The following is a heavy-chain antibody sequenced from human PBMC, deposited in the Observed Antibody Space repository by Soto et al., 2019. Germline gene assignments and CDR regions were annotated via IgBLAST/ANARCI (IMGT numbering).Heavy chain of an antibody. Sequence: SVKVSCKASGGTFSSYAISWVRQAPGQGLEWMGGIIPIFGTANYAQKFQGRVTITADESTSTAYMELSSLRSEDTAVYYCARAPTEAGDCYAFDYWGQGTLVTV. CDR3: ARAPTEAGDCYAFDY. V-gene: IGHV1-69*13. J-gene: IGHJ4*02. CDR1: GGTFSSYA. CDR2: IIPIFGTA. D-gene: IGHD2-21*02.